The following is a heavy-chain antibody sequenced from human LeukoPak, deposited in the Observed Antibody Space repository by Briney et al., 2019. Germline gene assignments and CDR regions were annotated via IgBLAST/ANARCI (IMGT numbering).Heavy chain of an antibody. CDR2: ISAYNGNT. Sequence: ASVKISCKASGYTFTSYGIRWVRQAPGQGLEWMGWISAYNGNTNYAQKLQGRVTMTTDTSTSTAYMELRSLRSDDTAVYYCARDYDILTGYYYYGMDVWGQGTTVTVSS. D-gene: IGHD3-9*01. V-gene: IGHV1-18*01. CDR1: GYTFTSYG. CDR3: ARDYDILTGYYYYGMDV. J-gene: IGHJ6*02.